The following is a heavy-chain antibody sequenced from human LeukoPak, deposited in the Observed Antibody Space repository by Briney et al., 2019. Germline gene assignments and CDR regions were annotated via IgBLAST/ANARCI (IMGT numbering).Heavy chain of an antibody. Sequence: ASVKVSCKASGYTFTGYYMHWVRQAPRQGLEWMGRINPNSGGTNYAQKFQGRVTMTRDTSISTAYMELSRLRSDDTAVYYCARGLLHWNYYDSSGSAEISCWGQGTLVTVSS. J-gene: IGHJ4*02. CDR2: INPNSGGT. V-gene: IGHV1-2*06. CDR1: GYTFTGYY. D-gene: IGHD3-22*01. CDR3: ARGLLHWNYYDSSGSAEISC.